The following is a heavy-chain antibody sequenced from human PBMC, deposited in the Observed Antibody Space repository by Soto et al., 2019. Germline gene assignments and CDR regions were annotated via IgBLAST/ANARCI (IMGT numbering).Heavy chain of an antibody. J-gene: IGHJ3*02. Sequence: SVKVSCKASGGTFSSYAISWVRQAPGQGLEWMGGIIPIFGTANYAQKFQGRVTITADESTSTAYMELSSLRSEDTAVYYCAYRVDSSGHHDAFDIWGQGTMVTVSS. CDR1: GGTFSSYA. CDR3: AYRVDSSGHHDAFDI. D-gene: IGHD3-22*01. V-gene: IGHV1-69*13. CDR2: IIPIFGTA.